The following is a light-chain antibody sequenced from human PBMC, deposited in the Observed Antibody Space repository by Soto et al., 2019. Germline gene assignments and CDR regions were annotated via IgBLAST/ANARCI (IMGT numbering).Light chain of an antibody. Sequence: QSALTQPASVSGSPGQSITISCTGTSSDVGGYNHVSWYQHHPGKAPKLMIYEVSNRPSGVSNRFSGSKSGYTASLTISGLQPEDEADYYCSSYTSSTTLAIFGGGTKLTVL. CDR3: SSYTSSTTLAI. CDR2: EVS. J-gene: IGLJ2*01. CDR1: SSDVGGYNH. V-gene: IGLV2-14*01.